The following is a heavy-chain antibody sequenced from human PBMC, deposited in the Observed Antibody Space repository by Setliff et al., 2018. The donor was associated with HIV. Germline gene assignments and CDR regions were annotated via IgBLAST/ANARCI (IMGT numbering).Heavy chain of an antibody. CDR1: GYFISSGYF. V-gene: IGHV4-38-2*01. D-gene: IGHD3-22*01. CDR3: ARRQWGTSGYYEFFQQ. J-gene: IGHJ1*01. Sequence: SETLSLTCGVSGYFISSGYFWAWIRQPPGKGLEWIGTIYDSGSAKHNPSLESRVRISVDTSKNHLSLKLNSVTVADTAVYYCARRQWGTSGYYEFFQQWGQGTLVTVSS. CDR2: IYDSGSA.